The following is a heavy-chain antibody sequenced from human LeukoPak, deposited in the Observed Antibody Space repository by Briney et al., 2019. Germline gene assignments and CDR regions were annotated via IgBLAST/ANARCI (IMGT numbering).Heavy chain of an antibody. Sequence: GGSLRVSCVAPGFTLSSAWMSWVRQAPGKGLEWVGRIKTKTDGGTPDYAAPVKGRFTISRDDSRNTLYLQMNSLKTEDTAVYYCTTYRVGEQWMIPNYWGQGTLVTVSS. J-gene: IGHJ4*02. D-gene: IGHD6-19*01. V-gene: IGHV3-15*01. CDR3: TTYRVGEQWMIPNY. CDR1: GFTLSSAW. CDR2: IKTKTDGGTP.